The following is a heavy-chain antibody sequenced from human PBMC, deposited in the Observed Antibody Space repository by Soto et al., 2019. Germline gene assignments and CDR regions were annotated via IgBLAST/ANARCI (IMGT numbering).Heavy chain of an antibody. Sequence: QVQLVESGGGLVKPGGSLRLSCAASGFTFSDYYMSWIRQAPGKGLEWVSYISSSGSTISYADSVKGRFTISRDNAKNSLYLQMSSLRAEDTAVYYCVRTAETYYYYMDVWGKGTTVTVSS. CDR2: ISSSGSTI. V-gene: IGHV3-11*01. CDR1: GFTFSDYY. CDR3: VRTAETYYYYMDV. J-gene: IGHJ6*03. D-gene: IGHD2-2*01.